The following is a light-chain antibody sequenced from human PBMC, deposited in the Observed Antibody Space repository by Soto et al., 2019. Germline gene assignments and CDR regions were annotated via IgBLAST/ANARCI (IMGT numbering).Light chain of an antibody. V-gene: IGKV3-20*01. J-gene: IGKJ5*01. CDR3: QQYDSSPPIT. CDR2: DAS. CDR1: QRVSSY. Sequence: EVVLTQSPATLSLSPAERATLSCTASQRVSSYLGWYQKQPGQAPRLLIYDASNRVTGIPDRFSRSGSGTDVTLTISGLEHEDDAVYYCQQYDSSPPITFGQGTRLEIK.